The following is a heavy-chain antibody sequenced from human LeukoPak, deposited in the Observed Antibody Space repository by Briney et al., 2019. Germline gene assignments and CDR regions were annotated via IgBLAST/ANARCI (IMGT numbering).Heavy chain of an antibody. J-gene: IGHJ4*02. Sequence: GGSLRLSCAVSGFRFSDHWLSWVRQVPGKGLEWLANIKHDGSETYYVDSVRGRFTISRDNAKNSLYLQMSSLRVEDTAVYYCARDLYYSTSDYWGQGTLVTVSS. V-gene: IGHV3-7*05. D-gene: IGHD2/OR15-2a*01. CDR2: IKHDGSET. CDR3: ARDLYYSTSDY. CDR1: GFRFSDHW.